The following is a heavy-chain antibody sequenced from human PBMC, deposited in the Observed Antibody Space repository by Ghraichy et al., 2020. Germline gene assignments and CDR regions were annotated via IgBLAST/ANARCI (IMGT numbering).Heavy chain of an antibody. J-gene: IGHJ6*03. CDR3: AKDGYSAYDSFYGTSYYYYYYMDV. CDR2: ISWDGGST. CDR1: GFTYDAYA. D-gene: IGHD5-12*01. V-gene: IGHV3-43D*03. Sequence: GGSLRLSCAASGFTYDAYAMHWVRQAPGKGLEWVYLISWDGGSTYYADSVKGRFTISRDNSKNSLYLQMNSLRAEDTALYYCAKDGYSAYDSFYGTSYYYYYYMDVWGNGTTAT.